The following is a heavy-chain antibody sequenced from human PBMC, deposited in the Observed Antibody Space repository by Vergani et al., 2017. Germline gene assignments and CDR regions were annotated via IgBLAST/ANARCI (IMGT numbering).Heavy chain of an antibody. CDR1: GGTFSSYA. V-gene: IGHV1-69*09. J-gene: IGHJ6*03. D-gene: IGHD2-8*01. CDR2: IIPILGIA. Sequence: QVQLVESGAEVKKPGSSVKVSCKASGGTFSSYAISWVRQAPGQGLEWMGRIIPILGIANYAQKFQGRVTITADKSTSTAYMELSSLRSEDTAVYYCARVEMEADDYYYCTDGWGKGTTVIVSS. CDR3: ARVEMEADDYYYCTDG.